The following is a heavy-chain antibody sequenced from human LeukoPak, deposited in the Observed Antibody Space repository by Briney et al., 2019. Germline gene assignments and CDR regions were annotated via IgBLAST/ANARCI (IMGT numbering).Heavy chain of an antibody. V-gene: IGHV1-2*02. D-gene: IGHD3-9*01. J-gene: IGHJ4*02. Sequence: GASVKVSCKASGYTFTGYYIHWVRQAPGQGLEWMGWINPHSGDTNYAQKFQGRVTMTRDTSISTTYMELRSLRSDDTAVYYCARVDVLTGYPRREKFDYWGQGTLVTVSS. CDR1: GYTFTGYY. CDR3: ARVDVLTGYPRREKFDY. CDR2: INPHSGDT.